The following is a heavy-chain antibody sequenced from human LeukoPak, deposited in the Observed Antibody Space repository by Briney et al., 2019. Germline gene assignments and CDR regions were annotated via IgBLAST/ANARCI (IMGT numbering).Heavy chain of an antibody. D-gene: IGHD6-19*01. J-gene: IGHJ4*02. V-gene: IGHV3-21*01. Sequence: GGSLRLSCAASGFTLSNYWLHWVRQAPGEGLVWVSSISSSSSYIYYADSVKGRFTISRDNAKNSLYLQMNSLRAEDTAVYYCASMAGDYWGQGTLVTVSS. CDR2: ISSSSSYI. CDR3: ASMAGDY. CDR1: GFTLSNYW.